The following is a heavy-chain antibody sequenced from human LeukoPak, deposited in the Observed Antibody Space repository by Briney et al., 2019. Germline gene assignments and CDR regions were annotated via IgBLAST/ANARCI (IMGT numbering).Heavy chain of an antibody. CDR1: GFTFRNYA. V-gene: IGHV3-23*01. D-gene: IGHD3-10*01. CDR2: ISGSGVST. CDR3: AKDPRGYYYGMDV. J-gene: IGHJ6*04. Sequence: GGSLRLSCAAFGFTFRNYAMSWVRQAQGKGLEWVSAISGSGVSTYYADSVKGRFTISRDNSKNALYLQMNGLRAEDTAVYYCAKDPRGYYYGMDVWGKGTTITVSS.